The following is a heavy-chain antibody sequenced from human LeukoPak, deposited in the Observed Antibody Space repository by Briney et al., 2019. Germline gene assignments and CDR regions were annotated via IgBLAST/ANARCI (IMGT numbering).Heavy chain of an antibody. J-gene: IGHJ4*02. CDR2: SYYSGST. CDR3: ARIGNGYDYPHFDY. D-gene: IGHD5-12*01. CDR1: GGSISSSSYY. V-gene: IGHV4-39*07. Sequence: SETLSLTCTVSGGSISSSSYYWGWIRQPPGKGLEWIGSSYYSGSTYYNPSLKSRVTISVDTSKNQFSLKLSSVTAAATAVYYCARIGNGYDYPHFDYWGQGTLVTVSS.